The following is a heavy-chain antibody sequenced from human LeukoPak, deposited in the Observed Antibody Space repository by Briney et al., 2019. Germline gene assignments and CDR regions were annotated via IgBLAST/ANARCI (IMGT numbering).Heavy chain of an antibody. J-gene: IGHJ4*02. Sequence: GGSLRLSCAASGFTFSSYSMNWVRQAPGKGLEWVSSISSSSTYIYYADSVKGRFTISGDNAKNSLYLQMNSLRAEDTAVYYCAKDLNTVTTAFFVHWGQGTLVTVSS. CDR1: GFTFSSYS. CDR2: ISSSSTYI. CDR3: AKDLNTVTTAFFVH. D-gene: IGHD4-11*01. V-gene: IGHV3-21*06.